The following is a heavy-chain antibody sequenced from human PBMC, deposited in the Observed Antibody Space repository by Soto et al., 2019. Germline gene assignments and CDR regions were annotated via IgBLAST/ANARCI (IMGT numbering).Heavy chain of an antibody. CDR1: GFTFSSYA. V-gene: IGHV3-23*01. J-gene: IGHJ4*02. CDR2: ISGSGGST. Sequence: GGSRRLSCAASGFTFSSYAMSWVRQAPGKGLEWVSAISGSGGSTYYADSVKGRFTISRDNSKNTLYLQMNSLRAEDTAVYYCAKDIVEMATITWDYWGQGTLVTVSS. CDR3: AKDIVEMATITWDY. D-gene: IGHD5-12*01.